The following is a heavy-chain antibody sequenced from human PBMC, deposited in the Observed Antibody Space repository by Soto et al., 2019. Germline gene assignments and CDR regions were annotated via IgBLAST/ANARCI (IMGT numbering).Heavy chain of an antibody. Sequence: PSETLSLTCTVSGGSISSGDYYWSWIRQPPGKGLEWIGYIYYSGSTNYNPSLKSRVTISVDTSKNQFSLKLSSVTAADTAVYYCARGYGSGSYTRFDYWGQGTLVTVSS. CDR2: IYYSGST. CDR1: GGSISSGDYY. J-gene: IGHJ4*02. CDR3: ARGYGSGSYTRFDY. D-gene: IGHD3-10*01. V-gene: IGHV4-61*08.